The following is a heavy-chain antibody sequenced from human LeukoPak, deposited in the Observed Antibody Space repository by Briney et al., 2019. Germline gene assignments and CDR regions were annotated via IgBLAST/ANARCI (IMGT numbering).Heavy chain of an antibody. CDR2: IYYSGST. CDR1: GGSISSSSYY. J-gene: IGHJ4*02. D-gene: IGHD6-19*01. CDR3: ARSDSSGPLIPLFHY. V-gene: IGHV4-39*01. Sequence: SETLSLTCTVSGGSISSSSYYWGWIRQPPGQGLEWIGSIYYSGSTYYNPSLKSRVTISVDTSKNQFSLKLHSVTAADTAVYYCARSDSSGPLIPLFHYWGQGTLVTVSS.